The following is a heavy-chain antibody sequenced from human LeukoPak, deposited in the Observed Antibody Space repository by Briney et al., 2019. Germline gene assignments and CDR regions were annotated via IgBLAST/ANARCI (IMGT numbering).Heavy chain of an antibody. CDR2: ISYDGSNK. D-gene: IGHD1-26*01. V-gene: IGHV3-30*04. Sequence: ARSLRLTCAASGFTFGTFSIHWDRQAPSKGMEWVAVISYDGSNKYYADFVKGRFTISRDNYKNTLYLQMNSVRAEDTAVYYCASPEGNSGSYFFDYWGQGTLVTVSS. J-gene: IGHJ4*02. CDR1: GFTFGTFS. CDR3: ASPEGNSGSYFFDY.